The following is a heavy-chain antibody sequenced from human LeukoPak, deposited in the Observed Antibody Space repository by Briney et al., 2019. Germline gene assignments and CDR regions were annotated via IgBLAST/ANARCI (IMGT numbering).Heavy chain of an antibody. J-gene: IGHJ3*02. V-gene: IGHV1-69*13. D-gene: IGHD5-18*01. CDR2: IIPIFGTA. CDR1: GGTFISYA. CDR3: ASIYSYGYKPDAFDI. Sequence: VKVSCKASGGTFISYAISWVRQAPGQGLEWMGGIIPIFGTANYAQKFQGRVTITANESTSTAYMGLSSLRSEDTAVYYCASIYSYGYKPDAFDIWGQGTMVTVSS.